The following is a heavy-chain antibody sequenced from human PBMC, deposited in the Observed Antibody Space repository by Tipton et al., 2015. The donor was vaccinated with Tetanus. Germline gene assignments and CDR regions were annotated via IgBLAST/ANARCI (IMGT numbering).Heavy chain of an antibody. D-gene: IGHD5-24*01. J-gene: IGHJ4*02. V-gene: IGHV4-31*03. CDR1: GGSISSDGAY. Sequence: TLSLTCTVSGGSISSDGAYWSWIRQHPGEGLEWIGYISNSGSTYYNPSLKSRVTISVDTSQKQISLNLTSVTAADTAVYFCARAPYNSPGKYYFDYWGQGILVTVSS. CDR2: ISNSGST. CDR3: ARAPYNSPGKYYFDY.